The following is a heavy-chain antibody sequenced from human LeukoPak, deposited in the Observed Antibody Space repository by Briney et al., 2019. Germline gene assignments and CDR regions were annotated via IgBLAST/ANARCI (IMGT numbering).Heavy chain of an antibody. CDR2: IKQDGSEK. J-gene: IGHJ6*03. CDR3: ARGFGELNSYYYMDV. V-gene: IGHV3-7*01. D-gene: IGHD3-10*01. CDR1: GCTFSSYW. Sequence: GGSLRLSCAASGCTFSSYWMSWVRQAPGKGLEWVANIKQDGSEKYYVDSVKGRFTISRDNAKNSLYLQMNSLRAEDTAVCYCARGFGELNSYYYMDVWGKGTTVTVSS.